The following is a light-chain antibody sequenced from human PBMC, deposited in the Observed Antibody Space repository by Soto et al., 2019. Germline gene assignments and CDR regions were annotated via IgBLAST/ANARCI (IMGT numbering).Light chain of an antibody. J-gene: IGLJ1*01. Sequence: QSVLTQPASVSGSPGQSITISCTGTSSYFGTYNLVSWYQHNPGKAPKLLIYEATKRPPGVSDRFSGSKSGYTASLTISGLQAEDGADYYCCSYAGSTTFVFETGTKLTVL. V-gene: IGLV2-23*01. CDR2: EAT. CDR3: CSYAGSTTFV. CDR1: SSYFGTYNL.